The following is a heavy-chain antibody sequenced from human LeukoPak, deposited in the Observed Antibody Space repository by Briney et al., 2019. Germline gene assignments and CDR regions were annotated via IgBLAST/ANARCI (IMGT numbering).Heavy chain of an antibody. D-gene: IGHD2-2*01. Sequence: ASVKVSCKASGYTFTGYYMHWVRQAPGQGLEWMGWINPNNGGTNYAQKFQGRVTMTRDASIATAYLELSRLRSDDTDVYYCARELGVPPDCSSTSCYLDYWGQGTLVTVSS. CDR2: INPNNGGT. J-gene: IGHJ4*02. V-gene: IGHV1-2*02. CDR1: GYTFTGYY. CDR3: ARELGVPPDCSSTSCYLDY.